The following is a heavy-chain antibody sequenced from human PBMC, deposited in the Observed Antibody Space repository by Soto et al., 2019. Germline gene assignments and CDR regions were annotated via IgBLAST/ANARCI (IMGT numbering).Heavy chain of an antibody. Sequence: AQLVESGGGLVQPGGSLRLSCTASGFTFSSSDMNWVRQAPGKGLEWLSYISSSGATIYYADSVKGRFTISRDNAKNSLYLHMNSLRAEDTTVYYCARGYIGGWSRGGYFDCWGQGTLVTVSS. J-gene: IGHJ4*02. CDR3: ARGYIGGWSRGGYFDC. CDR2: ISSSGATI. D-gene: IGHD6-19*01. V-gene: IGHV3-48*03. CDR1: GFTFSSSD.